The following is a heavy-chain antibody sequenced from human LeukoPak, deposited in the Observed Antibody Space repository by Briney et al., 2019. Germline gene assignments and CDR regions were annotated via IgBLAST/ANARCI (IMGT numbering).Heavy chain of an antibody. V-gene: IGHV2-5*02. CDR2: IYWDDDK. D-gene: IGHD5-18*01. CDR1: GFSLSTGGVG. J-gene: IGHJ2*01. Sequence: SGPTLVNPTQTLTLTCTFSGFSLSTGGVGVDWIPQPPGKALDSLALIYWDDDKRYSPSLRSRLTITKDTSKNQVVLTMTNMDPVDTATYYCARRLGYTYGRGYWYFDLWGRGTLVTVSS. CDR3: ARRLGYTYGRGYWYFDL.